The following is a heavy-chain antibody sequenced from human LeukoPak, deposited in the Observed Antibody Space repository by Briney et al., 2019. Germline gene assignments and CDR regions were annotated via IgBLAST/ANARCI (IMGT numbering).Heavy chain of an antibody. CDR2: ISRSGSTI. CDR3: ARDSLPPGIAAAGIDY. V-gene: IGHV3-11*04. J-gene: IGHJ4*02. Sequence: GGSLRLSCAASGFTFSDYYMSWIRQAPGKGLEWVSYISRSGSTIYYADSVKGRFTISRDNAKNSLYLQMNSLRAEDTAVYYCARDSLPPGIAAAGIDYWGQGTLVTVSS. CDR1: GFTFSDYY. D-gene: IGHD6-13*01.